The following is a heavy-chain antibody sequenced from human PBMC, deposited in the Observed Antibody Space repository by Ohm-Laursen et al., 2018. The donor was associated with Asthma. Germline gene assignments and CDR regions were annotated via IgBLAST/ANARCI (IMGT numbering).Heavy chain of an antibody. CDR3: ARNTRELPFFDI. D-gene: IGHD1-7*01. CDR2: IYYSGSP. J-gene: IGHJ3*02. V-gene: IGHV4-31*03. Sequence: SETLSLTCTVSGGSISSGDYYWSWIRQHPGEALEWIGYIYYSGSPYYNPSLRSRVTISVDTSKNQFSLKLSSVTAADTAVFYCARNTRELPFFDIWGQGTTVTVSS. CDR1: GGSISSGDYY.